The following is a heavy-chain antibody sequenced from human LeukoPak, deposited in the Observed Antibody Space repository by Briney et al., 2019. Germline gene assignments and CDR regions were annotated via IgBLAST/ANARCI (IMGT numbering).Heavy chain of an antibody. CDR3: ARDLGQYYDTSDNWFDP. CDR1: GFTFSSYE. Sequence: GGSLRLSCAASGFTFSSYEMNWVRQAPGKGLERVSYISSSGSTIYYADSVKGRFTISRDNAKNTLNLQMNSLRAEDTAVYYCARDLGQYYDTSDNWFDPWGQGTLVTVSS. D-gene: IGHD3-22*01. J-gene: IGHJ5*02. CDR2: ISSSGSTI. V-gene: IGHV3-48*03.